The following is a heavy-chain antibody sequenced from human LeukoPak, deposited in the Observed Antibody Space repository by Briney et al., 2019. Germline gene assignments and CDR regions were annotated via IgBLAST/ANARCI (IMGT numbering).Heavy chain of an antibody. D-gene: IGHD3-10*01. CDR1: AGSISGYY. J-gene: IGHJ4*02. CDR2: VYYTGST. CDR3: ARVPGRAPDY. V-gene: IGHV4-59*08. Sequence: SETLSLTCTVSAGSISGYYWTWIRQPPGKGLEWLGNVYYTGSTNYNPSLESRVTISVDASKNQLSLKLNSVTAADTAIYYCARVPGRAPDYWGQGTLVTVSS.